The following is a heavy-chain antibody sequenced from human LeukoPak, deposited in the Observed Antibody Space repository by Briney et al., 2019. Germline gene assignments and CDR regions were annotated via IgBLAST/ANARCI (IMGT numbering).Heavy chain of an antibody. J-gene: IGHJ4*02. CDR3: ATDIVGAAREDY. V-gene: IGHV1-24*01. CDR2: FDPEDGET. D-gene: IGHD1-26*01. Sequence: ASVKVSCKVSGYTLTELSMHWVRQAPGKGLEWMGGFDPEDGETIYAQKFQGRVTMTEDTSTDTAYMELSSLRSEDTAVYYCATDIVGAAREDYWGQGTLVTVSS. CDR1: GYTLTELS.